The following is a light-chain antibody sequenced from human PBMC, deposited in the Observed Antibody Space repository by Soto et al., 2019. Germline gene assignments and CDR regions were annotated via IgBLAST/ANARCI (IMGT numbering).Light chain of an antibody. CDR2: EVS. CDR3: NSYTSSSTPGYV. CDR1: SSDVGGYNY. Sequence: QSVLTQPASVSGSPGQSITISCTGTSSDVGGYNYVSWYQQHPGKAPKLMIYEVSNRPSGVSNRFSGSKSGNTASLTISGLQAEDEADYYCNSYTSSSTPGYVFGTGTKVTVL. V-gene: IGLV2-14*01. J-gene: IGLJ1*01.